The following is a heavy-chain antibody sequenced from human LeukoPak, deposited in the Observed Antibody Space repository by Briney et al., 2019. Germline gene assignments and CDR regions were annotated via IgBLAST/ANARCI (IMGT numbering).Heavy chain of an antibody. Sequence: ASVKVSCKASGYTFTSYGISWVRQAPGQGLEWMGWISAYNGNTNYAQKLQGRVTMTTDTSTSTAYMELRSLRSDDTAVYYCARARSGHYYDSSGYIMDYWGQGTLATVSS. CDR1: GYTFTSYG. CDR2: ISAYNGNT. CDR3: ARARSGHYYDSSGYIMDY. D-gene: IGHD3-22*01. J-gene: IGHJ4*02. V-gene: IGHV1-18*01.